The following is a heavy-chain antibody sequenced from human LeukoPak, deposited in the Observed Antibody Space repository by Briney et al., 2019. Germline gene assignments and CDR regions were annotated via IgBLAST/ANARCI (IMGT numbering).Heavy chain of an antibody. CDR1: GFTFSSYA. Sequence: GGSLRLSCAASGFTFSSYAMSWVRQAPGKGLEWVSAISGSGGSTYYADSVKGRFTISRDNSKNTLYLQMNSLRAKDTAVYYCAKDRLLWFGEYEIDYWGQGTLVTVSS. CDR2: ISGSGGST. D-gene: IGHD3-10*01. J-gene: IGHJ4*02. V-gene: IGHV3-23*01. CDR3: AKDRLLWFGEYEIDY.